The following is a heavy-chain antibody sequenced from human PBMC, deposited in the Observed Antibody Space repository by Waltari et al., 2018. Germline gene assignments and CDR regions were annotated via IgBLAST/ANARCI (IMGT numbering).Heavy chain of an antibody. CDR2: IKQSGST. CDR1: GGSISSGGYS. D-gene: IGHD3-22*01. CDR3: ARSIYYYDSSGHFDY. J-gene: IGHJ4*02. Sequence: QLQLQESGSGLVKPSQTLSLTCAVSGGSISSGGYSWSWIRQPPGKGLEWIGYIKQSGSTDYNPSLKSRVTISVDRSKNQFSLKLSSVTAADTAVYYCARSIYYYDSSGHFDYWGQGTLVTVSS. V-gene: IGHV4-30-2*01.